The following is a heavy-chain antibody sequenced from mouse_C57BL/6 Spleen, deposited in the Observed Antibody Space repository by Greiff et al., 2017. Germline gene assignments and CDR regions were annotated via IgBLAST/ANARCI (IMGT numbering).Heavy chain of an antibody. CDR2: ISYDGSN. D-gene: IGHD2-14*01. Sequence: EVQLQQSGPGLVKPSPSLSLTCSVTGYSITSGYYWNWIRQFPGNKLEWMCYISYDGSNNYNPSLKNRISITRNTSKNQFFLMLNSVTTEDTATYYCARYRYCWFAYWGQGTLVTVSA. CDR3: ARYRYCWFAY. V-gene: IGHV3-6*01. J-gene: IGHJ3*01. CDR1: GYSITSGYY.